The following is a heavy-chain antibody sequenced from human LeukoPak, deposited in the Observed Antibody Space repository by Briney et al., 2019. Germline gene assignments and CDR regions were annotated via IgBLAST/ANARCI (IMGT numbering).Heavy chain of an antibody. CDR3: ARSPQQWLVRVTGAFDI. D-gene: IGHD6-19*01. CDR2: INHSGST. V-gene: IGHV4-34*01. J-gene: IGHJ3*02. CDR1: GGSFSGYY. Sequence: SETLSLTCAVYGGSFSGYYWSWIRQPPGKGLEWIGEINHSGSTNYNPSLKSRVTISVDTSKNQFSLKLSSVTAADTAVYYCARSPQQWLVRVTGAFDIWGQGTMVTVSS.